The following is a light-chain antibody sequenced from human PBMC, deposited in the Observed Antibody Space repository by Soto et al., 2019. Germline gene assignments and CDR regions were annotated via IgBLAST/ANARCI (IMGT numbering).Light chain of an antibody. Sequence: EIVLTQSPGTLSLSPGERATLSCRASQSVSSSYLAWYHQKRGQAPRLLIYGASSRATGIPDRFSGSGSGTDFTLTISRLEPDDFAVYYCHQRQYWPPITFGQGTRLEIK. CDR2: GAS. V-gene: IGKV3D-20*02. CDR3: HQRQYWPPIT. CDR1: QSVSSSY. J-gene: IGKJ5*01.